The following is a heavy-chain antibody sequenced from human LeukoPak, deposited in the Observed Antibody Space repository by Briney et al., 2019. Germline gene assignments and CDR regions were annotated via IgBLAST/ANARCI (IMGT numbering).Heavy chain of an antibody. CDR1: GASISSHY. CDR2: TSGSI. D-gene: IGHD6-13*01. CDR3: ARLIGYSSSGFDP. Sequence: SETLSLTCAVSGASISSHYWSWIRQPPGKGLEWIGYTSGSISDNPSLKSRVAVSVDTSKNQFSLKLNSVTAADTAVYYCARLIGYSSSGFDPWGQGALVTVSS. J-gene: IGHJ5*02. V-gene: IGHV4-4*09.